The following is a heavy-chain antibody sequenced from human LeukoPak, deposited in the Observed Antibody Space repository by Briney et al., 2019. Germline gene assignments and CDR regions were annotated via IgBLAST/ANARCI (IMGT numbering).Heavy chain of an antibody. CDR2: INHSGST. CDR3: AIGSGYYNARWFDP. V-gene: IGHV4-34*01. J-gene: IGHJ5*02. D-gene: IGHD3-3*01. CDR1: GGSFSSYY. Sequence: SETLSLTCAVYGGSFSSYYWSWIRQPPGKGLEWIGEINHSGSTNYNPSLKSRVTISVDTSKNQFSLKLSSVTAADTAVYYCAIGSGYYNARWFDPWGQGTLVTVSS.